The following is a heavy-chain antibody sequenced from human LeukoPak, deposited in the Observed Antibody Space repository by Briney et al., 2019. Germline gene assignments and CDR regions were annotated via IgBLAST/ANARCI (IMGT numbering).Heavy chain of an antibody. Sequence: PSETLSLTCAVYGGSFSGYYWSWIRQPPGKGLEWIGEINHSGSTNYNPSLKSRVTISVDTSKNQFSLKLSSVTAADTAVYYCARGPRNVIWGQGTMVTVSS. D-gene: IGHD1-14*01. J-gene: IGHJ3*02. CDR2: INHSGST. V-gene: IGHV4-34*01. CDR1: GGSFSGYY. CDR3: ARGPRNVI.